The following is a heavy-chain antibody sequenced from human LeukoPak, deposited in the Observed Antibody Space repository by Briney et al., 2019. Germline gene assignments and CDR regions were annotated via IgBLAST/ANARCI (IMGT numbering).Heavy chain of an antibody. Sequence: PGGSLRLSCAASGFTFSHYWMYWVRQAPGKGLVWVSRINTDGIFTTYADSMKGRFTVSRDNAKDTLYLQMTSLRAEDTAVYYCARDRIRFSASDSPFDLELWGQGTLVTVSS. J-gene: IGHJ4*01. CDR3: ARDRIRFSASDSPFDLEL. CDR1: GFTFSHYW. CDR2: INTDGIFT. D-gene: IGHD1-26*01. V-gene: IGHV3-74*01.